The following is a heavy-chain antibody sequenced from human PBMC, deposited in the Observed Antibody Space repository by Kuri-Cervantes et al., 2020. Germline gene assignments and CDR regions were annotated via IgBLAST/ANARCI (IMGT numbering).Heavy chain of an antibody. J-gene: IGHJ3*02. D-gene: IGHD6-19*01. CDR1: GYSFTSYW. Sequence: GGSLRLSCKGSGYSFTSYWIGWVRQKPGKGLEWMGIIYPGDSDTRYSPSFQGQVTISVDKSNSTAYLQWSSLKASDTAMYYCASRSSGWYDAFDIWAQGTMVTVSS. CDR3: ASRSSGWYDAFDI. V-gene: IGHV5-51*01. CDR2: IYPGDSDT.